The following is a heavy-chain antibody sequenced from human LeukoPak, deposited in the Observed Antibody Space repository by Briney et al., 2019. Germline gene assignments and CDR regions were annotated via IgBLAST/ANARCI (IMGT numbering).Heavy chain of an antibody. CDR2: IKQDGSEE. Sequence: GGSLRLSCAASGFTFSSYWMSWVRQAPGKGLEWVANIKQDGSEEYYVDSVKGRFTVSRDNAKNSLSLQMSSLRGEDTGLYYCARDHVAPGLIFDSWGQGTQVTVSA. J-gene: IGHJ4*02. CDR3: ARDHVAPGLIFDS. D-gene: IGHD6-13*01. V-gene: IGHV3-7*01. CDR1: GFTFSSYW.